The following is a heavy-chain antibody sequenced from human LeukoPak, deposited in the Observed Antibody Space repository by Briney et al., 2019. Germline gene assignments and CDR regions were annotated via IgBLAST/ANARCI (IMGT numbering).Heavy chain of an antibody. CDR1: GYTFTSYY. J-gene: IGHJ4*02. CDR2: INPSGGST. Sequence: ASVKVSCKASGYTFTSYYMHWVRQAPGQGLEWMGIINPSGGSTSYAQKFQGRVTMTRDTSTSTVYMELSSLRSEDTAVYYCARAPANKYDSRLSEDYWGQGTLVTVSS. CDR3: ARAPANKYDSRLSEDY. D-gene: IGHD3-22*01. V-gene: IGHV1-46*01.